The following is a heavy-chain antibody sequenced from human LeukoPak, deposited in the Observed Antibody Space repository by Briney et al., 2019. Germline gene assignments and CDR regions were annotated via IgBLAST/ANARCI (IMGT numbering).Heavy chain of an antibody. CDR1: GFTFGSYS. Sequence: TGGSLRLSCVASGFTFGSYSMSWVRQAPGKGLEWVASISGSSGTTDYGDSVKGRFTISRDNSKNTLYLQMNSLRAEDTAVYYCAKDLGSGSIWGQGTMVTVSS. CDR3: AKDLGSGSI. V-gene: IGHV3-23*01. J-gene: IGHJ3*02. D-gene: IGHD3-10*01. CDR2: ISGSSGTT.